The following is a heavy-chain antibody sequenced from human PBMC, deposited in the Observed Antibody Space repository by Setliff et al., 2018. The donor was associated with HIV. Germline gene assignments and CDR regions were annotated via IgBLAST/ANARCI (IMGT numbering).Heavy chain of an antibody. CDR1: GYNFGSYW. J-gene: IGHJ4*02. D-gene: IGHD1-20*01. Sequence: GESLKISCKGSGYNFGSYWIGWVRQVPGKGLEWMGIVYPGDSETRYSPSFQGQVTISAGRSISTVYLQWSSLKVSDTAIYFCVRHITNPRWAYFDYWGQGTPVTVSS. CDR3: VRHITNPRWAYFDY. CDR2: VYPGDSET. V-gene: IGHV5-51*01.